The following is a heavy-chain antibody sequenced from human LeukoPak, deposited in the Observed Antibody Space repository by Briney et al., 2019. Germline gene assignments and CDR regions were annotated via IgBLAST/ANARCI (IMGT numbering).Heavy chain of an antibody. CDR1: GFTFDRYT. J-gene: IGHJ4*02. CDR2: AGWAGGTT. D-gene: IGHD3-10*02. V-gene: IGHV3-43*01. Sequence: GGSLRLSCATSGFTFDRYTIHWVRQAPGKGLEWVSLAGWAGGTTYYSDSVRGRFTISRDSGKNSVYLQMNSLTTDDTAFYFCAKELDTMFFDYWGQGALVTVSS. CDR3: AKELDTMFFDY.